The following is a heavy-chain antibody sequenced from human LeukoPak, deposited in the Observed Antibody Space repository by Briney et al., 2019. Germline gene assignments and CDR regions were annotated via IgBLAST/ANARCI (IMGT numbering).Heavy chain of an antibody. J-gene: IGHJ5*02. V-gene: IGHV3-23*01. CDR2: ISGSGGDT. CDR1: RFTFSIYA. Sequence: GGSLRLSCAASRFTFSIYAMSWVRQAPGRGLEWVSGISGSGGDTYYADSVKGRFTISRDNSKNRVYLHMNSLRAEDTAVYYCAKESTVTPGNVNWFDPWGQGTLVTVSS. D-gene: IGHD4-17*01. CDR3: AKESTVTPGNVNWFDP.